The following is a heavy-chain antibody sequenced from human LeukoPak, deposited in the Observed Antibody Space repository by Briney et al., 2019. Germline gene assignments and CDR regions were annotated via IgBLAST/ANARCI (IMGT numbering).Heavy chain of an antibody. D-gene: IGHD3-22*01. CDR1: GGSISSYY. CDR2: IYYSGST. CDR3: ARDDYDPYYCYMDV. V-gene: IGHV4-59*01. Sequence: SETLSLTCSASGGSISSYYWSWIRQPPGKGLEWIGYIYYSGSTNYNPSLKSRVTISVDTSKNQFSLKLSSVTAADTAVYYCARDDYDPYYCYMDVWGKGTTVTVSS. J-gene: IGHJ6*03.